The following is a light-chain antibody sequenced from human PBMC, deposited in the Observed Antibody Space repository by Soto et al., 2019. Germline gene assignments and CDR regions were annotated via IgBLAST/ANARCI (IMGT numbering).Light chain of an antibody. V-gene: IGLV1-47*02. J-gene: IGLJ3*02. CDR3: AVWDDSLSGWV. Sequence: QLVLAQPPSASGTPGQRVTISCSGSTSNIGSTSSIGSDYVYWYQQLPGTAPRLLIYSTNQRPSGVPDRISGSKSGTSATLAISGLRFEDEADYYCAVWDDSLSGWVFGGGTKLTVL. CDR1: TSNIGSTSSIGSDY. CDR2: STN.